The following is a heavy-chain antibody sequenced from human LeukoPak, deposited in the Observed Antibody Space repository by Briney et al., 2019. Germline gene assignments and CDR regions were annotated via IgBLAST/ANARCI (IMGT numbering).Heavy chain of an antibody. Sequence: GGSLRLSCAASGFTFSSYAMSWVRQAPGKGLEWVSAISGSGGSTYYADSAKGRFTISRDNSKNTLYLQMNSLRAEDTAVYYCARGEDIVVVPANYYYGMDVWGQGTTVTVSS. V-gene: IGHV3-23*01. CDR2: ISGSGGST. D-gene: IGHD2-2*01. J-gene: IGHJ6*02. CDR1: GFTFSSYA. CDR3: ARGEDIVVVPANYYYGMDV.